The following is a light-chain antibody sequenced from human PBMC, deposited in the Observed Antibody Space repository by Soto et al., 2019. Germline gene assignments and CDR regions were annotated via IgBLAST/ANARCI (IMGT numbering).Light chain of an antibody. CDR1: SSDVGGYNY. CDR2: EVS. Sequence: HSVLTQPASVSGSPGQSITISCTGTSSDVGGYNYVSWYQQHPGKAPKLMIYEVSNRPSGVSNRFSGSKSGNTASLTISGLQAEDEADYYCSSYTSSSTLPFGTGTKLTVL. J-gene: IGLJ1*01. CDR3: SSYTSSSTLP. V-gene: IGLV2-14*01.